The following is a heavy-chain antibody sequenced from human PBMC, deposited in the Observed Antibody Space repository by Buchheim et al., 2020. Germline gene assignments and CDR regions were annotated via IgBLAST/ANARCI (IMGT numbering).Heavy chain of an antibody. Sequence: QVQLVESGGGVVQPGRSLRLSCAASGFTFSSYGMHWVRQAPGKGLEWVAFIRYDGSNKYYADSVKGRFTISRDNSKNTLSLKMNSLRAEDTAVYYCAKGPTTVTTEYWGQGTL. CDR2: IRYDGSNK. J-gene: IGHJ4*02. D-gene: IGHD4-17*01. CDR3: AKGPTTVTTEY. V-gene: IGHV3-30*02. CDR1: GFTFSSYG.